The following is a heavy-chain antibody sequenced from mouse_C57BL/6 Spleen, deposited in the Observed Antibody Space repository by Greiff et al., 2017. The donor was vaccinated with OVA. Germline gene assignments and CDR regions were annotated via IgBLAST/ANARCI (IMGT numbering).Heavy chain of an antibody. CDR2: LRSGGDYI. J-gene: IGHJ3*01. CDR1: GFTFSSYA. CDR3: TSEGSSGYVKFAY. D-gene: IGHD3-2*02. Sequence: EVMLVESGEGLVKPGGSLKLSCAASGFTFSSYAMSWVRQTPEKRLEWVAYLRSGGDYIYYADTVKGRFTISRDNARNTLYLQMSSLKSEDTAMYYCTSEGSSGYVKFAYWGQGTLVTVSA. V-gene: IGHV5-9-1*02.